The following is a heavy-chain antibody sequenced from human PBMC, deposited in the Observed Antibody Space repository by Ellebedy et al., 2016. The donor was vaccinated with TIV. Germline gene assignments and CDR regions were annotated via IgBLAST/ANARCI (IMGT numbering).Heavy chain of an antibody. Sequence: GESLKISCAASGFSISSHRMHWVRQAAGKGLVWVSHISSDGSDTSYADSVKGRIIISRDNAENTLDLQMSSLRAEDTALYYGARHSGGHGFDIWGQGTMVTVSP. CDR2: ISSDGSDT. J-gene: IGHJ3*02. V-gene: IGHV3-74*01. CDR1: GFSISSHR. CDR3: ARHSGGHGFDI. D-gene: IGHD2-21*01.